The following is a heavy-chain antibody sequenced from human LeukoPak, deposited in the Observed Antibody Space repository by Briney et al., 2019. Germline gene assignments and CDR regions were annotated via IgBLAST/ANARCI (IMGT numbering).Heavy chain of an antibody. D-gene: IGHD4-17*01. CDR3: AKDLSYGDYTYYFDY. V-gene: IGHV3-74*01. J-gene: IGHJ4*02. Sequence: GGSLRLSCAASGFTLSSYWMHWVRQVPGKGLVWVSRIKSDGSDTRYADSVKGRFTISRDNAKNTLYLQMNSLRAEDTALYYCAKDLSYGDYTYYFDYWGQGTLVTVSS. CDR2: IKSDGSDT. CDR1: GFTLSSYW.